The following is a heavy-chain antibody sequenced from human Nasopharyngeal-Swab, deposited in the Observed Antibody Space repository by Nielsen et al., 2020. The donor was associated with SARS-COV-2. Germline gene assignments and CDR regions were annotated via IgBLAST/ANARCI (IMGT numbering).Heavy chain of an antibody. Sequence: SETLSLTCTVSGGSISSYYWSWIRQPPGKGLEWIGYIYYSGSTNCNPSLKSRVTISVDTSKNQFSLKLSSVTAADTAVYYCARDVYDSSGYYYQDYWGQGTLVTVSS. V-gene: IGHV4-59*01. CDR1: GGSISSYY. D-gene: IGHD3-22*01. CDR3: ARDVYDSSGYYYQDY. CDR2: IYYSGST. J-gene: IGHJ4*02.